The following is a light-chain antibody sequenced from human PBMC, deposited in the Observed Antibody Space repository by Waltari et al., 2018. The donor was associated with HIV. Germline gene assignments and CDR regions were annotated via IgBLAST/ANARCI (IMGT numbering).Light chain of an antibody. CDR2: DNN. J-gene: IGLJ3*02. CDR1: SSNIGNNY. V-gene: IGLV1-51*01. Sequence: QSVLTQPPSVSATPGQKVTISCSGSSSNIGNNYVSWYQQRPGTAPKLRIYDNNKRPSGMPDRFSGSKSGTSATLGITGLQTGDEADYYCGTWDSSLSAGVFGGGTKLTVL. CDR3: GTWDSSLSAGV.